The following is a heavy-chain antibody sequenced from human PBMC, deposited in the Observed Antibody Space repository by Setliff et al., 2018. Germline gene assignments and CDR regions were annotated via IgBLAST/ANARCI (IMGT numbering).Heavy chain of an antibody. CDR3: ARGRDYNFWSGYYSPDAFDI. J-gene: IGHJ3*02. CDR1: GGSISSSSYY. D-gene: IGHD3-3*01. V-gene: IGHV4-39*07. CDR2: IYYSGST. Sequence: LSLTCTVSGGSISSSSYYWGWIRQPPGKGLEWIGSIYYSGSTYYNPSLKSRVTISVDTSKNQFSLKLSSVTAADTAVYYCARGRDYNFWSGYYSPDAFDIWGQGTMVTVSS.